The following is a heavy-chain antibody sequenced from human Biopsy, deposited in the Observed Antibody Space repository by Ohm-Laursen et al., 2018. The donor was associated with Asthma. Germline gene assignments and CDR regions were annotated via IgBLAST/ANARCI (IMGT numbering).Heavy chain of an antibody. V-gene: IGHV3-30*18. D-gene: IGHD4-11*01. CDR3: AKRRGYSDFNDFDY. J-gene: IGHJ4*01. Sequence: SLRLSCAASGFTFSRYAIHWVRQAPGKGLEWVAVISHDGQTQHYAESVKGRFALSRDNSQNTLYLQMISLRTDDTAGYYCAKRRGYSDFNDFDYWGHGTLVTVSS. CDR1: GFTFSRYA. CDR2: ISHDGQTQ.